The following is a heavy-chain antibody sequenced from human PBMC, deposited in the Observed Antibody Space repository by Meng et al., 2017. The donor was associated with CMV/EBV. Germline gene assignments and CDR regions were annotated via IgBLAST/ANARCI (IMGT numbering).Heavy chain of an antibody. CDR1: GGAISSGDYY. Sequence: VPLQASGPGLVKPSQPPSLTCTVSGGAISSGDYYWSWIHQPPGKGLEWIGYIYYSGSTYYNPSLKSRVTISVDTSKNQFSLKLSSVTAADTAVYYCARDNRRGGVDYWGQGTLVTVSS. CDR3: ARDNRRGGVDY. V-gene: IGHV4-30-4*08. CDR2: IYYSGST. D-gene: IGHD3-3*01. J-gene: IGHJ4*02.